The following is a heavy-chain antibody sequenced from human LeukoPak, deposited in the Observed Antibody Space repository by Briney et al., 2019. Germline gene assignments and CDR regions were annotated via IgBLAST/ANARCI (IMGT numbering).Heavy chain of an antibody. J-gene: IGHJ4*02. CDR2: ISYDGSNK. V-gene: IGHV3-30*03. CDR1: GFTFDDYA. Sequence: GGSLRLSCAASGFTFDDYAMHWVRQAPGKGLEWVAVISYDGSNKYCANSVKGRFTISRDNSKNTLYLQMNSLRPEDTAVYYCARVGNQWELLPDFWGQGTLVIVSS. D-gene: IGHD1-26*01. CDR3: ARVGNQWELLPDF.